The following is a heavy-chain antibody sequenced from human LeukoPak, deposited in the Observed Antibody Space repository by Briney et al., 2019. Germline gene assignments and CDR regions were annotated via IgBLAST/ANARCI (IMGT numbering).Heavy chain of an antibody. V-gene: IGHV4-4*07. CDR1: GGSISSYY. CDR3: ARDLTVAGTGDWFDP. CDR2: IYTSEST. Sequence: PSETLSLTCTVSGGSISSYYWSWIRQPPGKGLEWIGRIYTSESTNYNPSLKSRVTMSVDTSKNQFSLKLTSVTAADTAVYYCARDLTVAGTGDWFDPWGQGTLVTVSS. D-gene: IGHD6-19*01. J-gene: IGHJ5*02.